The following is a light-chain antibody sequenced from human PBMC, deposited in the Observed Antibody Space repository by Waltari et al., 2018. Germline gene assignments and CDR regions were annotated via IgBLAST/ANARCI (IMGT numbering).Light chain of an antibody. J-gene: IGKJ5*01. CDR2: KAS. V-gene: IGKV1-5*03. Sequence: DIQMTQSPSTLSASVGDIVTITCRASQSISGWLAWYQQKPGKAPKLLIYKASILESEVPSRFSGSGSGTEFALTISSLQPDDFATYYCQQYNSFSSTFGQGTRLEIK. CDR1: QSISGW. CDR3: QQYNSFSST.